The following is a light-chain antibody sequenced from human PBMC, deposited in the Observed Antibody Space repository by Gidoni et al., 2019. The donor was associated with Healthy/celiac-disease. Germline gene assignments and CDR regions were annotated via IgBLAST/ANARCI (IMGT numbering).Light chain of an antibody. CDR3: QQYGSSPFT. V-gene: IGKV3-20*01. J-gene: IGKJ3*01. Sequence: EIVLTPSPGTLSLSPGERATLSGRASQSVSSSYLAWYQQKPGQAPRLLLYGASSRATGIPDRFSGSGSGTDFTLTISRLEPEDFAVYYCQQYGSSPFTFGPGTKVDIK. CDR1: QSVSSSY. CDR2: GAS.